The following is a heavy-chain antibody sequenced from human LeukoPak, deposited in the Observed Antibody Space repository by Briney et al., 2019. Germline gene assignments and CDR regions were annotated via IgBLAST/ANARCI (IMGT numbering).Heavy chain of an antibody. CDR1: GYTFTSYG. Sequence: ASVKVSCKASGYTFTSYGISWVRQAPGQGLEWMGWISAYNGNTNYAQKLQGRVTMTTDTSTSTAYMELRSLRSDDTAVYYCAREVVIAQYYYYGMDVWGQGTTVTVSS. V-gene: IGHV1-18*01. D-gene: IGHD3-22*01. J-gene: IGHJ6*02. CDR3: AREVVIAQYYYYGMDV. CDR2: ISAYNGNT.